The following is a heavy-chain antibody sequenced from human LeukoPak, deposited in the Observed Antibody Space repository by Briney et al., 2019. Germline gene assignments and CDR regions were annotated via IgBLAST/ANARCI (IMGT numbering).Heavy chain of an antibody. CDR1: GYTFTGYY. CDR2: INPNSGGT. D-gene: IGHD6-13*01. Sequence: ASVKVSCKASGYTFTGYYMHWVRQAPGQGLEWMGWINPNSGGTNYAQKFQGRVTMTRDTSISTAYMELSRLRSDDTAVYYCARASSSWSLDFDYWGQGTLVTASS. CDR3: ARASSSWSLDFDY. J-gene: IGHJ4*02. V-gene: IGHV1-2*02.